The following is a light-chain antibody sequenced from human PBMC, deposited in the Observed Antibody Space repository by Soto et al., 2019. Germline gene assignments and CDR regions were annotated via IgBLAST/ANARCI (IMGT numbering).Light chain of an antibody. CDR1: QDISTY. CDR3: QHYTHYSAP. J-gene: IGKJ5*01. CDR2: GAS. V-gene: IGKV1-5*01. Sequence: RLTQSPSSLSASVGDTVTISCRASQDISTYLAWYQHKPGKAPTLLIFGASSLHNGVPPRFAGSRSWSEFTLTINRLQPDDLATYYCQHYTHYSAPFGQGTRV.